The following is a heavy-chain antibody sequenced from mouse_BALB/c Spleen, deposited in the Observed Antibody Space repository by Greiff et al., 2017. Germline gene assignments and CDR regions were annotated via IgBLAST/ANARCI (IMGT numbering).Heavy chain of an antibody. CDR1: GFSLTSYG. Sequence: VKVVESGPGLVAPSQSLSITCTVSGFSLTSYGVHWVRQPPGKGLEWLGVIWAGGSTNYNSALMSRLSISKDNSKSQVFLKMNSLQTDDTAMYYCARDGIYYDYEGWFAYWGQGTLVTVSA. D-gene: IGHD2-4*01. J-gene: IGHJ3*01. CDR3: ARDGIYYDYEGWFAY. CDR2: IWAGGST. V-gene: IGHV2-9*02.